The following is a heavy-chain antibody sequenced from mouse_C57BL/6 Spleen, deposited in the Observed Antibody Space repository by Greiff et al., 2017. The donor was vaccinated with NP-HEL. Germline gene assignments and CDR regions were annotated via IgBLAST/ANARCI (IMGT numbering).Heavy chain of an antibody. V-gene: IGHV1-54*01. D-gene: IGHD1-1*01. J-gene: IGHJ1*03. Sequence: QVQLQQSGAELVRPGTSVKVSCKASGYAFTNYLIEWVKQRPGQGLEWIGVINPGSGGTNYNEKFKGKETLTADKSSSTAYMQLSSLTSEDSAVYFCARDYYGSSSRYFDVWGTGTTVTVSS. CDR3: ARDYYGSSSRYFDV. CDR1: GYAFTNYL. CDR2: INPGSGGT.